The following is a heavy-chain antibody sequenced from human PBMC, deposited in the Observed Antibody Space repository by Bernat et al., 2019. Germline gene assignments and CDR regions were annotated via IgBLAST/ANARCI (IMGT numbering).Heavy chain of an antibody. J-gene: IGHJ5*02. CDR2: ISSSSSYI. V-gene: IGHV3-21*01. D-gene: IGHD3-10*01. CDR1: GFTFSSYS. CDR3: AREVVRGVIGWFDP. Sequence: EVQLVESGGGLVKPGGSLRLSCAASGFTFSSYSMNWVRQAPGKGLEWVSSISSSSSYIYYADSVKGRFTISRDNAKNSLYLQMNSLRAEDTAVYYCAREVVRGVIGWFDPWGQGTLVTVSS.